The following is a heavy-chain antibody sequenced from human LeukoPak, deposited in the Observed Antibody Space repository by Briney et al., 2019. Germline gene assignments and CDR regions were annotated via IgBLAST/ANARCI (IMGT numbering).Heavy chain of an antibody. CDR2: ISSSSSTI. Sequence: PGGSQRLSCAASGFTFSSYSMNWVRQAPGKGREWVSYISSSSSTIYYADSVKGRFTISRDNAKNSLYLQMNSLRAQDTAVYYCARDKNDFWSGYSPYWGQGTLVTVSS. CDR1: GFTFSSYS. V-gene: IGHV3-48*01. J-gene: IGHJ4*02. D-gene: IGHD3-3*01. CDR3: ARDKNDFWSGYSPY.